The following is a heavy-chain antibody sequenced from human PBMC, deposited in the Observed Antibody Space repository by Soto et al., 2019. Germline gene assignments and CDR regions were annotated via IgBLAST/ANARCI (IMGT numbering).Heavy chain of an antibody. CDR1: GFTFSNYW. Sequence: EVPVVESGGGLAQPGGSLRLSSAASGFTFSNYWIHWVRQAPGKGLVWVSRINPDGSYTSYADSVKGRFTISRDNAKSTLYLQMNSLRAEDTAVYYCASDMTGPNDYWGQGTLVTVSS. D-gene: IGHD3-9*01. J-gene: IGHJ4*02. V-gene: IGHV3-74*01. CDR2: INPDGSYT. CDR3: ASDMTGPNDY.